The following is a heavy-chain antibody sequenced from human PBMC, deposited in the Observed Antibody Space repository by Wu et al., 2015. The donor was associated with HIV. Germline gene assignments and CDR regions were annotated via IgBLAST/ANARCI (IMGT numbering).Heavy chain of an antibody. CDR3: ARTWIQHMVRAFDV. J-gene: IGHJ3*01. Sequence: QVQLVQSGAEVKKPGASVKVSCKAFEYSFTSYGISWVREAPGQGLEWMGSISTYNGKTDYAQKFQGRVTMTTDTSTSTAYMELRSLRSDDTAVYYCARTWIQHMVRAFDVWGQGTMVTVSS. CDR1: EYSFTSYG. D-gene: IGHD5-18*01. V-gene: IGHV1-18*01. CDR2: ISTYNGKT.